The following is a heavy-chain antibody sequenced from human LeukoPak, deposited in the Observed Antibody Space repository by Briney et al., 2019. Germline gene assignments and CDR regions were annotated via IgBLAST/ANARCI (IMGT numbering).Heavy chain of an antibody. CDR2: IRYDGSNK. Sequence: GGSLRLSYAASGFTFSSYGMHWVRQAPGKGLEWVAFIRYDGSNKYYAGSVKGRFTISRDNSKNTLYLQMNSLRAEDTAVYYCAKDGGLLWFGEHRGLYYWGQGTLVTVSS. J-gene: IGHJ4*02. D-gene: IGHD3-10*01. CDR3: AKDGGLLWFGEHRGLYY. V-gene: IGHV3-30*02. CDR1: GFTFSSYG.